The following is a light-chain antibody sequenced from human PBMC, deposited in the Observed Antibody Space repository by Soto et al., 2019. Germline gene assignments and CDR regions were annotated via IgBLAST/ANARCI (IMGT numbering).Light chain of an antibody. CDR3: QQVKTYPRT. Sequence: DIHLTQSPSFLSASVGDRVTITCRPSQAVPNNMAWYQQKPGKPPKLLIYEESTLHSGVPSRFSGRKSGTQFTLTIDSLQPEDCATYYCQQVKTYPRTFRGGTKVDIK. CDR1: QAVPNN. CDR2: EES. V-gene: IGKV1-9*01. J-gene: IGKJ4*01.